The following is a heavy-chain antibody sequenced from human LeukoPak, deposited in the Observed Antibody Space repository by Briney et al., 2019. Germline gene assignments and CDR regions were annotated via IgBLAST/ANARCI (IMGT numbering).Heavy chain of an antibody. CDR1: GFTFSNYA. Sequence: PGGSLRLSCVGSGFTFSNYAMTWVRQGPGKGLEWVSTISSSGDGTFYADSVKGRFTISRDNSKNTLYLQMNSLRAEDTAVYYCAKDSEWIWGQGTLVTVSS. V-gene: IGHV3-23*01. J-gene: IGHJ4*02. D-gene: IGHD3-3*01. CDR2: ISSSGDGT. CDR3: AKDSEWI.